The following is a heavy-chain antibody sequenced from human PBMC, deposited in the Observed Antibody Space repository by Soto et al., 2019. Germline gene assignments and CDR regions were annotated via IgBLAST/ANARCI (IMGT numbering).Heavy chain of an antibody. Sequence: QVQLQESGPGLVKPSETLSLTCTVSGGSISSYYWNWIRQPPGKGLECIGYIYYSGTTNYTPSLNGRVTISVDTSKDQFSLKLSSVTAADTAVYYCARGYGDYVSDYLGQGTLVTVSS. CDR3: ARGYGDYVSDY. CDR1: GGSISSYY. CDR2: IYYSGTT. V-gene: IGHV4-59*01. J-gene: IGHJ4*02. D-gene: IGHD4-17*01.